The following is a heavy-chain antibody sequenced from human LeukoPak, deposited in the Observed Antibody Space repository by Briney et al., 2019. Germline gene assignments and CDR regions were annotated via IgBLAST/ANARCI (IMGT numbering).Heavy chain of an antibody. CDR1: GHSISSGYY. D-gene: IGHD6-13*01. V-gene: IGHV4-38-2*02. CDR2: IYHSGST. Sequence: SETLSLTCTVSGHSISSGYYWGWIRQPPGKGLEWIGNIYHSGSTYYNPSLKSRVTISVDTSKNQFSLKLSSVTAADTAVYYCARVLYSSRIFDYWGQGTLVTVSS. CDR3: ARVLYSSRIFDY. J-gene: IGHJ4*02.